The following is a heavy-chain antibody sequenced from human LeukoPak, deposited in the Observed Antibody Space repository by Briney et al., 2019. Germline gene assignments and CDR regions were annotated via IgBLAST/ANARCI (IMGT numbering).Heavy chain of an antibody. Sequence: SETLSLTCTVSAYSISSGYYWSWIRQPPGKGLEWIGEINHSGSTNYNPSLKSRVTISVGTSKNQFSLKLSSVTAADTAVYYCARGHNDYGDYWGQGTLVTVSS. D-gene: IGHD2-8*01. CDR3: ARGHNDYGDY. CDR1: AYSISSGYY. V-gene: IGHV4-38-2*02. J-gene: IGHJ4*02. CDR2: INHSGST.